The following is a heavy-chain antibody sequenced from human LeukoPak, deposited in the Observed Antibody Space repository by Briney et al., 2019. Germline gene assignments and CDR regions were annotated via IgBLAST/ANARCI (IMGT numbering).Heavy chain of an antibody. D-gene: IGHD2-2*02. J-gene: IGHJ4*02. Sequence: GGSLRLSCAASGFTFSSYAMTWGRQAPGKGLEWVSTISPNVGATYYADSVKGRFTISRDNSKNTLYLQMDSLRAEDTAVYYCACLPAAIPFDYWGQGTLVTVSS. V-gene: IGHV3-23*01. CDR3: ACLPAAIPFDY. CDR1: GFTFSSYA. CDR2: ISPNVGAT.